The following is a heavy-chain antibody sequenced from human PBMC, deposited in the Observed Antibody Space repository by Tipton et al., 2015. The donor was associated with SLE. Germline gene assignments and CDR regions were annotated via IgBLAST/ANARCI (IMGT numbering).Heavy chain of an antibody. V-gene: IGHV4-59*12. CDR1: GGSISSYY. J-gene: IGHJ3*02. CDR2: IYYSGST. Sequence: TLSLTCTVSGGSISSYYWSWIRQPPGKGLEWIGYIYYSGSTNYNPSLKSRVTISVDTSKNQFSLKLSSVTAADTAVYYCARRRGKGYSSSRGAFDIWGQGTMVTVSS. D-gene: IGHD6-13*01. CDR3: ARRRGKGYSSSRGAFDI.